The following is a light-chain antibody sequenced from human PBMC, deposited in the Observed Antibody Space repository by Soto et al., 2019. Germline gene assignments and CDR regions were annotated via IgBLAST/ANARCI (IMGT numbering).Light chain of an antibody. CDR2: DAS. J-gene: IGKJ2*01. CDR1: QSVSSN. V-gene: IGKV3-15*01. Sequence: EIVMTQSPATLAVSPWERATLSSRASQSVSSNLAWYQQKPGQAPILLIYDASTRATGIPARFSGSGSETEVTLTISSLQSEDFAVYYCQQYGSSPTYTFGQGTKLEIK. CDR3: QQYGSSPTYT.